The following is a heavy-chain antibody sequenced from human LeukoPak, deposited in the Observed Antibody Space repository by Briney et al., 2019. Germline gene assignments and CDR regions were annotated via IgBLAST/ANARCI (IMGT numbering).Heavy chain of an antibody. Sequence: GGSLRLSCAASGFTFSSYWMSWVRQAPGKGLEWVSATSGSGGSTYYADSVKGRFTISRDNSKNTLYLQMNSLRAEDTAVYYCYNTKPPVWRWGQGTLVTVSS. V-gene: IGHV3-23*01. CDR2: TSGSGGST. D-gene: IGHD1-1*01. CDR3: YNTKPPVWR. J-gene: IGHJ4*02. CDR1: GFTFSSYW.